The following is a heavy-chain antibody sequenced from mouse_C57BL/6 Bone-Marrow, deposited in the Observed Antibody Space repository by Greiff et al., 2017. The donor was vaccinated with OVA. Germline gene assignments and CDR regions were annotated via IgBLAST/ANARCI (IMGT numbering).Heavy chain of an antibody. CDR3: ARDLVTTWFAY. D-gene: IGHD2-2*01. CDR1: GFTFSSYA. Sequence: EVHLVESGGGLVKPGGSLKLSCAASGFTFSSYAMSWVRQTPEKRLEWVATISDGGSYTYYPDNVKGRFTISRDTAKNNLYLQMSHLKSEDTAMYYCARDLVTTWFAYWGQGTLVTVSA. J-gene: IGHJ3*01. CDR2: ISDGGSYT. V-gene: IGHV5-4*01.